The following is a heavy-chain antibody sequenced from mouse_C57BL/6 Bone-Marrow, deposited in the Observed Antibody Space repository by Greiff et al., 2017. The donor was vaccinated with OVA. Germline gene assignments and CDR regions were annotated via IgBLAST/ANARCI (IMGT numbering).Heavy chain of an antibody. CDR1: GYTFTSYW. V-gene: IGHV1-50*01. J-gene: IGHJ2*01. Sequence: VQLQQPGAELVKPGASVKLSCKASGYTFTSYWMQWVKQRPGQGLEWIGEIDPSDSYTNYNQKFKGKATLTVDTSSSTAYMQLSSLTSEDSAVYYCARCWTGFDYWGQGTTLTVSS. CDR2: IDPSDSYT. CDR3: ARCWTGFDY. D-gene: IGHD4-1*01.